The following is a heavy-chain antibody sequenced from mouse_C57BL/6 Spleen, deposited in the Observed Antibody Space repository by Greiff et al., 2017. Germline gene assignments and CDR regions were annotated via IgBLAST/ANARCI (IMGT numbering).Heavy chain of an antibody. Sequence: VKLVESGPGLVQPSQSLSITCTVSGFSLTSYGVHWVRQSPGKGLEWLGAIWSGGSTDYNAAFISRLSISKDKSKSQVFFKMNSLQADDTAIYYCAGDYDVWFAYWGQGTLVTVSA. CDR3: AGDYDVWFAY. J-gene: IGHJ3*01. D-gene: IGHD2-4*01. V-gene: IGHV2-2*01. CDR2: IWSGGST. CDR1: GFSLTSYG.